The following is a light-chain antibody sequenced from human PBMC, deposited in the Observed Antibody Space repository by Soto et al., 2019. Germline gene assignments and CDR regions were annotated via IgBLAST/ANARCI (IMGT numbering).Light chain of an antibody. CDR3: QQYNSYSET. V-gene: IGKV1-5*01. J-gene: IGKJ1*01. Sequence: DIQMTQSPSTLSASVGDRVTITCRASQSISSWLAWYQQKPGKATKLLIYDASSLESGVPSRFSGSGSGTEFTLTISSLQPDDFATYYCQQYNSYSETFGQGTK. CDR1: QSISSW. CDR2: DAS.